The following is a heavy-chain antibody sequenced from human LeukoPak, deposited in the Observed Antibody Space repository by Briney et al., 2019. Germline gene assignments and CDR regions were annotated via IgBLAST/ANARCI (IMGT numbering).Heavy chain of an antibody. V-gene: IGHV3-49*04. J-gene: IGHJ4*02. CDR1: GFTFGEYA. CDR3: AYSSGYYD. D-gene: IGHD3-22*01. CDR2: IRIKGYGGTT. Sequence: GESLKISCTASGFTFGEYAMSWVRQAPGKGLEWVGFIRIKGYGGTTEYAASVKGRFSISRDDSKSIAYLQMNSLRAEDTAVYYCAYSSGYYDWGQGTLVTVSS.